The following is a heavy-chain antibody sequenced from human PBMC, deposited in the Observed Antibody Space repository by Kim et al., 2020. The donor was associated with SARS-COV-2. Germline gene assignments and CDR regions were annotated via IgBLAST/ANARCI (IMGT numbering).Heavy chain of an antibody. D-gene: IGHD6-6*01. CDR3: ARGSIPHDEYSRRHYFNY. J-gene: IGHJ4*02. CDR1: GFTFSSYS. Sequence: GGSLRLSCAASGFTFSSYSMNWVRQAPGKGLEWVSYISSSSSTIYYADSVKGRFTISRDNAKNSLYLQMNSLRDEDTAVYYCARGSIPHDEYSRRHYFNYWGPGTLVAVSS. V-gene: IGHV3-48*02. CDR2: ISSSSSTI.